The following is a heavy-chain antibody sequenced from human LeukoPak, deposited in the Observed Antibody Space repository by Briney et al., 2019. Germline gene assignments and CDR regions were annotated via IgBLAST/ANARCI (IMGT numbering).Heavy chain of an antibody. D-gene: IGHD2-8*01. CDR3: ARDRSAPHMLWNAFEI. CDR2: ISSSSSYI. Sequence: PGGSLRLSCAASGFTFSNAWMSWVRQAPGKGLEWVSSISSSSSYIYYGDSVKGRFTVSRDNARNSLSLQMNSLRAEDTAVYYCARDRSAPHMLWNAFEIWGQGTMVTVSS. V-gene: IGHV3-21*01. CDR1: GFTFSNAW. J-gene: IGHJ3*02.